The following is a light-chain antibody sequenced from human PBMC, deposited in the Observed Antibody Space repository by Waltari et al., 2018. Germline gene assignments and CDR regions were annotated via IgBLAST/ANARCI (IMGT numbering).Light chain of an antibody. J-gene: IGKJ1*01. Sequence: DIQMTQSPSSLSTSVGDRVTISCRASYNVDVFLNWYQQKPGKAPKLLIYGASSLQSGVPSRFSGSGSGTDFTLTIRRLEPEDFAVYYCQQYGSSPRTFGQGTKVEIK. CDR2: GAS. CDR3: QQYGSSPRT. V-gene: IGKV1-39*01. CDR1: YNVDVF.